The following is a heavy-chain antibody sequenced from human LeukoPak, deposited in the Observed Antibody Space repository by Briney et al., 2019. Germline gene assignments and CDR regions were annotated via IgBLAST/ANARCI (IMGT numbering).Heavy chain of an antibody. CDR2: ISGSGGST. CDR1: GFTFSSYA. J-gene: IGHJ4*02. CDR3: AKDSLRERIVGSTTRGVNDY. V-gene: IGHV3-23*01. Sequence: RGSLRLACAASGFTFSSYAMSWVRQAPGKGLEWVSAISGSGGSTYYADSVKGRFTISRDNSKNTLYLQMNSLRGEDTAVYYCAKDSLRERIVGSTTRGVNDYWGQGTLVTVSS. D-gene: IGHD1-26*01.